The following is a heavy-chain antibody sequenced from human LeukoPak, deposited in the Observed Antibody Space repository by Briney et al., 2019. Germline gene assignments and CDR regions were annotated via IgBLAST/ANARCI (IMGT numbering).Heavy chain of an antibody. CDR3: ARGNAAAAPPSFDY. CDR2: IYYSGST. Sequence: SETLSLTCTVSGGSISSYYWSWIRQPPGKGLEWSGYIYYSGSTNYNPSLKSRVTISVDTSKNQFSLKLSSVTAADTAVYYCARGNAAAAPPSFDYWGQGTLVTVSS. CDR1: GGSISSYY. D-gene: IGHD6-13*01. V-gene: IGHV4-59*01. J-gene: IGHJ4*02.